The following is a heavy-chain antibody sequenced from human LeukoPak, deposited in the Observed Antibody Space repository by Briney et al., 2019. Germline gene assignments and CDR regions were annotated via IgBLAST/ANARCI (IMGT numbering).Heavy chain of an antibody. CDR2: INSVGSSA. Sequence: GGSLRLSCAASGFTFSSFWMHWVRQAPGKGLVWVSRINSVGSSASYADSVKGRFTISRDNAKNTLYLQMNSLRAEDTAVYYCARERTSGWDAFDFWGQGTLVTVSS. CDR1: GFTFSSFW. J-gene: IGHJ4*02. V-gene: IGHV3-74*01. CDR3: ARERTSGWDAFDF. D-gene: IGHD6-19*01.